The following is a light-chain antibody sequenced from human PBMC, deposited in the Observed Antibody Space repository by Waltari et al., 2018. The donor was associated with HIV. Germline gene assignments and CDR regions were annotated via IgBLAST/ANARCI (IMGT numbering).Light chain of an antibody. CDR2: GAS. V-gene: IGKV3-20*01. Sequence: DIVLTQSPGTLSFSPGERATLSCRASQSVSSSYLAWYQQKPGQAPRLLIYGASSRATGIPDRFSGSGSGTDFTLTISRLEPEDFAVYYCQQYGSSPPVTFGGGTKVEIK. CDR1: QSVSSSY. J-gene: IGKJ4*01. CDR3: QQYGSSPPVT.